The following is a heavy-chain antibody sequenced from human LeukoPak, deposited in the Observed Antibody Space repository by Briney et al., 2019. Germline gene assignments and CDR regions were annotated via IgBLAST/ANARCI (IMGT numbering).Heavy chain of an antibody. D-gene: IGHD1-14*01. V-gene: IGHV4-39*01. CDR3: ARLNKPGWFDP. CDR1: GDSVSSSNYY. Sequence: SETLSLTCSVSGDSVSSSNYYWAWIRQPPGKGLEWIGNIYYSGSTYYNPSLKSRLTISVDTSKNQFSLKLTSVTAADTAVYYCARLNKPGWFDPWGQGTLVTVSS. CDR2: IYYSGST. J-gene: IGHJ5*02.